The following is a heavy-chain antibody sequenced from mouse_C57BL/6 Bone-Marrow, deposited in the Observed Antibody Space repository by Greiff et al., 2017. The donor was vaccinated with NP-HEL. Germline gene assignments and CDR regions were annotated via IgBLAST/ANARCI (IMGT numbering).Heavy chain of an antibody. V-gene: IGHV1-15*01. Sequence: QVQLQQSGAELVRPGASVTLSCKASGYTFTDYEMHWVKQTPVHGLEWIGAIDPETGGTAYNQKFKGKAILTADNSSSTAYMELRSLTSEDSAVYYCTSDGYSHFDYWGQGTTLTVSS. CDR3: TSDGYSHFDY. CDR2: IDPETGGT. D-gene: IGHD2-3*01. CDR1: GYTFTDYE. J-gene: IGHJ2*01.